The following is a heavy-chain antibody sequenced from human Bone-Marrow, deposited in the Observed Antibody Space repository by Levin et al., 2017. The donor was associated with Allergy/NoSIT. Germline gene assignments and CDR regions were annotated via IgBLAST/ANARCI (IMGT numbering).Heavy chain of an antibody. Sequence: LGESLKISCAASGFTFSSYAIYWVRQAPGKGLEWVAVISYDGSNKYYADSVKGRFTISRDNSKNTLYLQINSLRAEDTAVYYCARGPLPTVTFAEYFQQWGQGTLVTVSS. CDR2: ISYDGSNK. V-gene: IGHV3-30*04. CDR3: ARGPLPTVTFAEYFQQ. CDR1: GFTFSSYA. D-gene: IGHD4-17*01. J-gene: IGHJ1*01.